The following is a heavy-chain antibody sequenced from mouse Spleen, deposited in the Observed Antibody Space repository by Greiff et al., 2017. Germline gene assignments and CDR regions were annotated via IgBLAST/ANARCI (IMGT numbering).Heavy chain of an antibody. Sequence: VQLQQSGAELVKPGASVKISCKASGYAFSSYWMNWVKQRPGKGLEWIGQIYPGDGDTNYNGKFKGKATLTADKSSSTAYMQLSSLTSEDSAVYFCARSAVTGTPFDYWGQGTTLTVSS. V-gene: IGHV1-80*01. CDR3: ARSAVTGTPFDY. CDR1: GYAFSSYW. J-gene: IGHJ2*01. CDR2: IYPGDGDT. D-gene: IGHD4-1*01.